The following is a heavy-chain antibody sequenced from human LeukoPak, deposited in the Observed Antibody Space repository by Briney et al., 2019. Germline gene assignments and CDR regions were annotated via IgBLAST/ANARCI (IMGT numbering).Heavy chain of an antibody. CDR2: IYYSGST. CDR1: GGSISSYY. D-gene: IGHD3-16*01. Sequence: SETLPLTCTVSGGSISSYYWSWIRQPPGKGLEWIGYIYYSGSTNYNPSLKSRVTISVDTSKNQFSLKLSSVTAADTAVYYCARLIIGDNYFDYWGQGALVTVS. CDR3: ARLIIGDNYFDY. J-gene: IGHJ4*02. V-gene: IGHV4-59*01.